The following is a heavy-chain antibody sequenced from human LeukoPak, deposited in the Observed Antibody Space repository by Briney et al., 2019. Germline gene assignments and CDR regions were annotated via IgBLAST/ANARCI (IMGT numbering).Heavy chain of an antibody. V-gene: IGHV1-18*01. J-gene: IGHJ3*02. CDR2: ISACNGNT. CDR3: ARLGGADAFDI. CDR1: GYTFTSYG. Sequence: ASVKVSCKASGYTFTSYGISWVRQAPGQGLEWMGWISACNGNTNYAQKFQGRVTITRNTSISTAYMELSSLRSEDTAVYYCARLGGADAFDIWGQGTMVTVSS. D-gene: IGHD3-3*01.